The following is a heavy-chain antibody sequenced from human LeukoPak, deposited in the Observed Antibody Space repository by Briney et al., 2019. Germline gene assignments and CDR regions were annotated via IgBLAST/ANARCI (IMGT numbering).Heavy chain of an antibody. J-gene: IGHJ4*02. CDR3: AKGWVTDRNYFDS. CDR1: GCTFNGYA. CDR2: ISGSGGST. Sequence: GGSLRLSCAASGCTFNGYAMNWVRQAPGKGLEWVSAISGSGGSTYYADSVKGRFTISRDNSKNTLYLQMNSLRAEDTAVYYCAKGWVTDRNYFDSWGQGTLVTVSS. V-gene: IGHV3-23*01. D-gene: IGHD5-18*01.